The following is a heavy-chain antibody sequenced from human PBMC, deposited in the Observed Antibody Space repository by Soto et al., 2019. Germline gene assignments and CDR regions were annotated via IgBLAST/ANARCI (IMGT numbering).Heavy chain of an antibody. Sequence: AGESLKISCKGSGYSFTSYWIGWVRQMPGKGLEWMGIIYPGDSDTRYSPSFQGQVTISADKSISTAYLQWSSLKASDTAVYYCARARDSSGRDAFDIWGQGTMVTVSS. CDR3: ARARDSSGRDAFDI. J-gene: IGHJ3*02. D-gene: IGHD3-22*01. CDR2: IYPGDSDT. CDR1: GYSFTSYW. V-gene: IGHV5-51*01.